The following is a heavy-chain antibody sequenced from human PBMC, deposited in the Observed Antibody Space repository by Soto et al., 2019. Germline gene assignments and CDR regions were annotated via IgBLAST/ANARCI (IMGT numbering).Heavy chain of an antibody. V-gene: IGHV3-74*03. CDR3: ARVTAMATFLFYGLDV. CDR2: INSDGRTA. CDR1: GFSISSYW. Sequence: LRLSCAASGFSISSYWMNWVRQVPGKGLVWVARINSDGRTATYAESVKGRFTISRDNAKNTLFLQMNSLRAEDTALYYCARVTAMATFLFYGLDVWGQGTTVTVSS. J-gene: IGHJ6*02. D-gene: IGHD5-18*01.